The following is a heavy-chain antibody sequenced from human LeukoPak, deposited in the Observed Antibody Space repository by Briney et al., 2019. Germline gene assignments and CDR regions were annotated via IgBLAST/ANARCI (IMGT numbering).Heavy chain of an antibody. CDR3: AKGRPYGDYVSDSDY. D-gene: IGHD4-17*01. J-gene: IGHJ4*02. CDR1: GFTFNSYV. CDR2: ISTRGGST. V-gene: IGHV3-23*01. Sequence: GGSLRLSCAASGFTFNSYVMSWVRQTPGKGLEWVSYISTRGGSTYYADSVKGRFTISRDNSKNTLKLQMNSLRAEDTAVYYCAKGRPYGDYVSDSDYWGQGTLVTVSS.